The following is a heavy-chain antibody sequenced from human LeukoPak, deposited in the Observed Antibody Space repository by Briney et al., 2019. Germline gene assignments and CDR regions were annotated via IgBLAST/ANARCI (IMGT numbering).Heavy chain of an antibody. CDR3: AKDSYSWAEEDSGSYLDY. CDR2: IKQDGSEK. CDR1: GFTFSSYW. J-gene: IGHJ4*02. V-gene: IGHV3-7*03. Sequence: PGGSLRLSCAASGFTFSSYWMSWVRQAPGKGLEWVANIKQDGSEKYYVDSVKGRFTISRDNAKNSLYLQMNSLRAEDMALYYCAKDSYSWAEEDSGSYLDYWGQGTLVTASS. D-gene: IGHD1-26*01.